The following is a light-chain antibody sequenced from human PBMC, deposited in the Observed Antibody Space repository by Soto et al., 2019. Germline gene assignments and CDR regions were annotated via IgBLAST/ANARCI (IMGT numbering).Light chain of an antibody. J-gene: IGKJ4*01. CDR2: AAS. Sequence: DLQMTQSPSSLSASVGDRVTITCRASQIIANYLNWYQQKPGKAPKLLIYAASSLQSGVPSRFAGSGSGTDFTLTISSLQPEDVATYYCQQSYSTPLTFGGGTKVEIK. CDR1: QIIANY. V-gene: IGKV1-39*01. CDR3: QQSYSTPLT.